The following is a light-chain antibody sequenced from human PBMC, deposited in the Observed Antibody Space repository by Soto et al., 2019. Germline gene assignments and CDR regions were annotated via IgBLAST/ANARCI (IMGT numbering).Light chain of an antibody. CDR3: QQYGRSPLT. CDR1: QSVSSSY. Sequence: EIVLTQSPGTLSLSPGERATLSCSASQSVSSSYLAWYQQKPGQAPRLLIYGASSRATGIPGRFSGSGSGTDFTLTISRLEPEDFAVYYCQQYGRSPLTFCPVTKVDIK. J-gene: IGKJ3*01. V-gene: IGKV3-20*01. CDR2: GAS.